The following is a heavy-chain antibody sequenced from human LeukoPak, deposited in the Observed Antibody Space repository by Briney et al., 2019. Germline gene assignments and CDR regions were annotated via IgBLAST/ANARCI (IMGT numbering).Heavy chain of an antibody. CDR3: ASWSRIAARRYYYYGMDV. CDR2: IYSGGST. D-gene: IGHD6-6*01. V-gene: IGHV3-53*01. Sequence: GGSLRLSCAAFGFTVSSNYMSWVRQAPGKGLEWVSVIYSGGSTYYADSVKGRFTISRDNSKNTLYLQMNSLRAEDTAVYYCASWSRIAARRYYYYGMDVWGQGTTVTVSS. J-gene: IGHJ6*02. CDR1: GFTVSSNY.